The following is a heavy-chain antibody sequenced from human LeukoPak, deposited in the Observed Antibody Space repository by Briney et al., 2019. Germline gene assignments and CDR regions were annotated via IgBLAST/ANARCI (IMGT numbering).Heavy chain of an antibody. D-gene: IGHD3-10*01. CDR2: ISASGGST. CDR1: GFTFSSSA. J-gene: IGHJ4*02. CDR3: AKDFWGFGELFPPYYFDY. V-gene: IGHV3-23*01. Sequence: GGSLRLSCAASGFTFSSSAMSWVRQVPGKGLEWVSGISASGGSTSYADSVKGRFTISRDNSKNTLYLQMNSLRAEDTAVYYCAKDFWGFGELFPPYYFDYWGQGTLVTVSS.